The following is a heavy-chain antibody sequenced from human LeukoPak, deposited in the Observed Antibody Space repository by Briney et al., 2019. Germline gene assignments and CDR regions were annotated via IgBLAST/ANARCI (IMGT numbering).Heavy chain of an antibody. CDR2: ISYDGSNK. Sequence: GGSLRLSCAASGFTFSSYAMHWVRQAPGKGLEWVAVISYDGSNKYYADSVKGRFTISRDNSKNTLYLQMNSLRAEDTAVYYCASGEKFDDAFDIWGQGTMVTVSS. V-gene: IGHV3-30-3*01. D-gene: IGHD3-9*01. CDR3: ASGEKFDDAFDI. CDR1: GFTFSSYA. J-gene: IGHJ3*02.